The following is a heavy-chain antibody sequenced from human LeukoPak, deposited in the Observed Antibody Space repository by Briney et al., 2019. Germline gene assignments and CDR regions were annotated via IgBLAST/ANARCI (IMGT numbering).Heavy chain of an antibody. CDR3: AKYSPRNYYGMDV. CDR1: GXTFSTYG. D-gene: IGHD1-26*01. CDR2: ISYDGITK. Sequence: PGGSLRLSCAASGXTFSTYGMHWVRQAPGKGLEWVAVISYDGITKYYADSVKGRFTISRDNSKNTLSLQMSSLRAEDTAVYYCAKYSPRNYYGMDVWGQGTTVTVSS. J-gene: IGHJ6*02. V-gene: IGHV3-30*18.